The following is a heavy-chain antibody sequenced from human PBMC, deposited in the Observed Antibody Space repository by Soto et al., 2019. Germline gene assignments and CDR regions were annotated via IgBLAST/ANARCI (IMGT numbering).Heavy chain of an antibody. CDR2: MNPNSSNT. CDR1: GYTFTSYD. J-gene: IGHJ3*02. CDR3: ARVGRAPGAFDI. Sequence: GASVKVSCKASGYTFTSYDINWVRQATGQGLEWMGWMNPNSSNTGYAQKFQGRVTMTRNTSISTAYMELSSLRSEDTAGYYCARVGRAPGAFDIWGQGTMVTVSS. V-gene: IGHV1-8*01.